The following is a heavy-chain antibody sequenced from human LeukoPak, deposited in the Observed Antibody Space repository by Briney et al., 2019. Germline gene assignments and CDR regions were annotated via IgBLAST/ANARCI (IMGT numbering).Heavy chain of an antibody. Sequence: GGSLRLSCAASGFTFRSYWMSWVRQAPGKGLEWVANINQGGSVQYYMDSVKGRFTISRDDDKNSVYVQMNSLRDEDTAVYYCARVEYSGWNLEYWGQGTLVTVSS. CDR3: ARVEYSGWNLEY. CDR2: INQGGSVQ. CDR1: GFTFRSYW. J-gene: IGHJ4*02. V-gene: IGHV3-7*01. D-gene: IGHD5-12*01.